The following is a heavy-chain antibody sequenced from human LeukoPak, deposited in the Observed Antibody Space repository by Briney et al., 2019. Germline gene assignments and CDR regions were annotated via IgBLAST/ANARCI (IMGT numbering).Heavy chain of an antibody. Sequence: SVKVSCKASGGTFSSYAISWVRQAPGQGLEWMGGSIPIFGTANYAQKFQGRVTITADKSTSTAYMELSSLRSEDTAVYYCASPKDVYFDILISYGMDVWDKGTTVTVSS. CDR3: ASPKDVYFDILISYGMDV. D-gene: IGHD3-9*01. CDR1: GGTFSSYA. V-gene: IGHV1-69*06. J-gene: IGHJ6*04. CDR2: SIPIFGTA.